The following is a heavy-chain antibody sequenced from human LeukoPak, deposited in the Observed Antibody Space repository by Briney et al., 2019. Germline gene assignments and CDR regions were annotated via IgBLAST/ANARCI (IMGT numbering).Heavy chain of an antibody. D-gene: IGHD3-22*01. CDR1: GFTFSSYA. CDR2: ISSDGSNK. CDR3: ARGVYYDSSGLKGSAFDI. V-gene: IGHV3-30*04. Sequence: GGSLRLSCAASGFTFSSYAMSWVRQAPGKGLEWVAVISSDGSNKYYADSVKGRFTISRDNSKNTLYLQMNSLRAEDTAVYYCARGVYYDSSGLKGSAFDIWGQGTMVTVSS. J-gene: IGHJ3*02.